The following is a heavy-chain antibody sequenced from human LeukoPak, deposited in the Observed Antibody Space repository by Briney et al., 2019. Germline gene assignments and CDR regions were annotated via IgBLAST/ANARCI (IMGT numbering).Heavy chain of an antibody. Sequence: SRINSDGSSTSYADSVKGRFTISRDNAKNTLYLQMNSLRAEDTAVYYCARESSSGWFDPWGQGTLVTVSS. D-gene: IGHD6-6*01. CDR3: ARESSSGWFDP. J-gene: IGHJ5*02. CDR2: INSDGSST. V-gene: IGHV3-74*01.